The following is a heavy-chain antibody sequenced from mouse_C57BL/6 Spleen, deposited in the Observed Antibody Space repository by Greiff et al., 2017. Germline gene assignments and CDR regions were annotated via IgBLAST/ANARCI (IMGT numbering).Heavy chain of an antibody. J-gene: IGHJ3*01. CDR3: ARCDSSGYVRFAY. CDR2: IDPSDSET. CDR1: GYTFTSYW. Sequence: QVQLQQSGAELVRPGSSVKLSCKASGYTFTSYWMHWVKQRPIQGLEWIGNIDPSDSETHYNQKFKDKATLTVDKSSSTAYMQLSSLTSEDSAVYYCARCDSSGYVRFAYWGQGTLVTVSA. D-gene: IGHD3-2*02. V-gene: IGHV1-52*01.